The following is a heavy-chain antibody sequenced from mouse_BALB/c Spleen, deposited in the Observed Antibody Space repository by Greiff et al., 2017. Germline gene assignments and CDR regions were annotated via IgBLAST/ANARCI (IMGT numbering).Heavy chain of an antibody. CDR2: IDPANGNT. CDR1: GFNIKDTY. D-gene: IGHD1-1*01. CDR3: ARPNYGSSPWYFDV. V-gene: IGHV14-3*02. Sequence: EVQLQQSGAELVKPGASVKLSCTASGFNIKDTYMHWVKQRPEQGLEWIGRIDPANGNTKYDPKFQGKATITADTSSNTAYLQLSSLTSEDTAVYYCARPNYGSSPWYFDVWGAGTTVTVSS. J-gene: IGHJ1*01.